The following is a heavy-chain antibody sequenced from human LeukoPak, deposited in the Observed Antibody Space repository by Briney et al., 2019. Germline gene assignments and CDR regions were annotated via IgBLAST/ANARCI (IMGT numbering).Heavy chain of an antibody. V-gene: IGHV1-2*06. J-gene: IGHJ5*02. CDR3: GRGIQSFDP. Sequence: ASVKVSCKTSGYTFTGYYMHWVRQAPGQGLEWMGRINPKSGDTNYAQKFQDRVTMTRDTSMSTAYMEISRLRCDDTAVYYCGRGIQSFDPWGQGTLVTVSS. CDR2: INPKSGDT. CDR1: GYTFTGYY.